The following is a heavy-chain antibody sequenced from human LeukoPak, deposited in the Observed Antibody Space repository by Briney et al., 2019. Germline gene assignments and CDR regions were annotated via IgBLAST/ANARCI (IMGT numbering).Heavy chain of an antibody. D-gene: IGHD2-15*01. J-gene: IGHJ5*02. CDR2: ISYDGSNK. CDR1: GFTFSSYA. CDR3: ARDRDIVVVVAATGGWFDP. Sequence: GRSLRLSCAASGFTFSSYAMHWVRQAPGKGLEWVAVISYDGSNKYYADSVKGRFTISRDNSKNTLYLQMNSLRAEDTAVYYCARDRDIVVVVAATGGWFDPWGQGTLVTVSS. V-gene: IGHV3-30-3*01.